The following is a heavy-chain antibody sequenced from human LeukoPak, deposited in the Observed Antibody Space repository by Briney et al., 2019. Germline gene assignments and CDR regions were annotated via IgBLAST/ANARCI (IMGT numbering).Heavy chain of an antibody. CDR2: IRYDGSNK. D-gene: IGHD3-9*01. J-gene: IGHJ5*02. CDR3: AKGYDILTTGGNWFDP. Sequence: PGGSLRLSCAASGFTFSSYGMHWVRQAPGKGLEWVAFIRYDGSNKYYADSVKGRFTISRDNSKNTLYLQMNSLRAEDTAVYYCAKGYDILTTGGNWFDPWGQGTLVTVSS. CDR1: GFTFSSYG. V-gene: IGHV3-30*02.